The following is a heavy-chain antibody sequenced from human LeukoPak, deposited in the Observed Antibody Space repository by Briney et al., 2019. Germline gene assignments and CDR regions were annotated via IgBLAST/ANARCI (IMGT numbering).Heavy chain of an antibody. D-gene: IGHD2-2*01. V-gene: IGHV4-39*01. CDR2: IYYSGST. CDR3: ARPGYCSSTSCYDDAFDI. J-gene: IGHJ3*02. CDR1: GGSISSSSYY. Sequence: SETLSLTCTVSGGSISSSSYYWGWIRQPPGKGLEWIGSIYYSGSTYYNPSLKSRVTISVDTSKNQFSLKLSSVTAADTAVYYCARPGYCSSTSCYDDAFDIWGQGTMVTVSS.